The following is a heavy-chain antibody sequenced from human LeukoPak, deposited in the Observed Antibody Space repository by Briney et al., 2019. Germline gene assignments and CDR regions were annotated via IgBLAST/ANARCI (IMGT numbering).Heavy chain of an antibody. Sequence: EASVKVSCKASGYTFTGYYMHWVRQAPGQGLEWMGRINPNSGGTNYAQKSQGRVTMTRDTSISTAYMELSRLRSDDTAVYYCARGPIQLWQPLGLGMDVWGQGTTVTVSS. CDR2: INPNSGGT. J-gene: IGHJ6*02. CDR1: GYTFTGYY. V-gene: IGHV1-2*06. CDR3: ARGPIQLWQPLGLGMDV. D-gene: IGHD5-18*01.